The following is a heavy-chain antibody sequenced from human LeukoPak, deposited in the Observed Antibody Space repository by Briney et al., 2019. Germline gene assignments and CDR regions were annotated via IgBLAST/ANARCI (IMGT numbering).Heavy chain of an antibody. D-gene: IGHD3-3*01. Sequence: GGSLRLSCAASGFTFSNAWMSWVRQAPGKGLEWIGRIKGKTDGGTPDYAAPVKGRFTISRDDSRNTLYLQMNSLKNEDTAVYYCSSTTTFGIIIMSYWGQGTLVSVSS. J-gene: IGHJ4*02. CDR1: GFTFSNAW. CDR2: IKGKTDGGTP. CDR3: SSTTTFGIIIMSY. V-gene: IGHV3-15*01.